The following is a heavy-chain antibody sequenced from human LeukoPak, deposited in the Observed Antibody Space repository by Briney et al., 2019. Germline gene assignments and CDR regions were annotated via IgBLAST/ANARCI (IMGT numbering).Heavy chain of an antibody. CDR1: GFTFTTYW. CDR3: ARARDYGGNWFDP. D-gene: IGHD4-23*01. J-gene: IGHJ5*02. Sequence: GGSLRLSCAASGFTFTTYWMHWVRQAPGKGLVWVSHINSDGSITSYADSVKGRFTISRDNSKNTLYLQMNSLRAEDTAVYYCARARDYGGNWFDPWGQGTLVTVSS. V-gene: IGHV3-74*01. CDR2: INSDGSIT.